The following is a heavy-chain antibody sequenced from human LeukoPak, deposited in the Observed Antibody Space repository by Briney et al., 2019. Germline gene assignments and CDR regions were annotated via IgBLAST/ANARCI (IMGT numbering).Heavy chain of an antibody. CDR3: ARDGDYYDSRGDAFDI. CDR2: IWYDGSTK. D-gene: IGHD3-22*01. V-gene: IGHV3-33*01. J-gene: IGHJ3*02. Sequence: GRSLRLSCAASGFTFSNYGMHWVRQAPGKGLEWVAVIWYDGSTKYYADSVKGRFTISRDNAKNSLYLQMNSLRAEDTAVYYCARDGDYYDSRGDAFDIWGQGAMVTVAS. CDR1: GFTFSNYG.